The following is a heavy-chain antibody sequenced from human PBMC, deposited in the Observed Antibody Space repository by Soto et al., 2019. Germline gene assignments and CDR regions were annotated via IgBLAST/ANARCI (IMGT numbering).Heavy chain of an antibody. CDR1: GGSISRYY. CDR3: ARDLWGYCGTGCYPLDV. Sequence: QVQLQESGPGLVKPLETLSLTCTVSGGSISRYYWSWIRQPPGKGLEWIGYMYNTGSTVYNPSFKSRVTISVVTPKNHFSLKLNSVTAADTALYYCARDLWGYCGTGCYPLDVWGQATKVTVSS. D-gene: IGHD2-21*02. V-gene: IGHV4-59*01. CDR2: MYNTGST. J-gene: IGHJ6*02.